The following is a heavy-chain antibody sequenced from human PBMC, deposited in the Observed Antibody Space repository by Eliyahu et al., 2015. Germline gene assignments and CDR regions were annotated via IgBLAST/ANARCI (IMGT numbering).Heavy chain of an antibody. CDR3: ARGQEDMITFGGVIDY. V-gene: IGHV4-34*01. CDR2: INHSGST. D-gene: IGHD3-16*02. Sequence: QVQLQQWGAGLLKPSETLSLTCAVYGGSFXGYYWSWIRQPPGKGLEWIGEINHSGSTNYNPSLKSRVTISVDTSKNQFSLKLSSVTAADTAVYYCARGQEDMITFGGVIDYWGQGTLVTVSS. J-gene: IGHJ4*02. CDR1: GGSFXGYY.